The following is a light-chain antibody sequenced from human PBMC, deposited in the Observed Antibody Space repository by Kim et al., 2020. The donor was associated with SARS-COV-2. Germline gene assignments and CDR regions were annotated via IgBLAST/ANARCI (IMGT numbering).Light chain of an antibody. Sequence: EIVLTQSPATLSVSPGERATLTCRASQSVSSNLAWYQQKPGQAPRLLIYSTSTRATGIPARFSGSGSGTEFTLTISSLQSEDFAVYYWQQYNTWPYSFGQGTKLEI. CDR1: QSVSSN. V-gene: IGKV3-15*01. J-gene: IGKJ2*03. CDR2: STS. CDR3: QQYNTWPYS.